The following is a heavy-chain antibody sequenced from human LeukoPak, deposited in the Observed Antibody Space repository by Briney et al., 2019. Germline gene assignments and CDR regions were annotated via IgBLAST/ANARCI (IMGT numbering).Heavy chain of an antibody. CDR2: IRGGGAVP. Sequence: GGSLRLSCAASGFTFSNYAMNWVRQAPGKGPEWVSYIRGGGAVPHYADSVKGRFTISRDNAKNSLYLQMNSLRAEDTAVYYCARDNGYWGQGTLVTVSS. CDR3: ARDNGY. J-gene: IGHJ4*02. CDR1: GFTFSNYA. V-gene: IGHV3-48*03.